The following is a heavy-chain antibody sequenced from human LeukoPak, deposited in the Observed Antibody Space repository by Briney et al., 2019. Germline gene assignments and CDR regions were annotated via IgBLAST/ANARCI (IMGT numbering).Heavy chain of an antibody. V-gene: IGHV3-23*01. Sequence: PGGSLGLSCPASGFTFSTYAMTWVRQAPGRGLEWVSTLSGSGANTYYADSVKGRFTISRDNSKNTLYLQMSSLRAEDTAVYYCAKGGYSSWFDPWGQGTLVTVSS. CDR1: GFTFSTYA. CDR2: LSGSGANT. J-gene: IGHJ5*02. D-gene: IGHD2-2*03. CDR3: AKGGYSSWFDP.